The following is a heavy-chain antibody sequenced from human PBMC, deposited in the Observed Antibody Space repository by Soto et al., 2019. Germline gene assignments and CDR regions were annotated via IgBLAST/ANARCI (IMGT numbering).Heavy chain of an antibody. CDR2: IWYDGSNK. CDR3: ARDYYDSSGYLDY. D-gene: IGHD3-22*01. Sequence: PGGSLRLSCAASGFTFSSYGMHWVRQAPGKGLEWVAVIWYDGSNKYYADSVKGRFTISRDNSKNTLYLQMNSLRAEDTAVYYCARDYYDSSGYLDYWGQGTLVTVSS. CDR1: GFTFSSYG. J-gene: IGHJ4*02. V-gene: IGHV3-33*01.